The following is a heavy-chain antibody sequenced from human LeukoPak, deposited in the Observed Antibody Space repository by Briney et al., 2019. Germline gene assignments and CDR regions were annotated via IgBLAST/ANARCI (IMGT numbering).Heavy chain of an antibody. D-gene: IGHD3-22*01. Sequence: GGSLRLPCAASGFTFDDYGMSWVRQAPGKGLEWVSGINWNGGSTGYADSVKGRFTISRDNAKNSLYLQMNSLRAEDTALYYCARVGGAVVITYFDYWGQGTLVTVSS. CDR2: INWNGGST. V-gene: IGHV3-20*04. J-gene: IGHJ4*02. CDR3: ARVGGAVVITYFDY. CDR1: GFTFDDYG.